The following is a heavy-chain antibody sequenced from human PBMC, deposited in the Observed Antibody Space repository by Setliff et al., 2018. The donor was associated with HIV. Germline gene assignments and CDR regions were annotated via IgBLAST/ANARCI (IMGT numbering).Heavy chain of an antibody. CDR3: ARGSFIGDYYYFDY. Sequence: PSETLSLTCTVSGGSISSYYWTWLRQCPGKGMEWIGIIFYTGSTTYNPSLNSRVTISVDTSKNQFSLKVTSVTAADTAVYYCARGSFIGDYYYFDYWGQGTLVTVSS. D-gene: IGHD3-10*01. V-gene: IGHV4-59*08. CDR2: IFYTGST. CDR1: GGSISSYY. J-gene: IGHJ4*02.